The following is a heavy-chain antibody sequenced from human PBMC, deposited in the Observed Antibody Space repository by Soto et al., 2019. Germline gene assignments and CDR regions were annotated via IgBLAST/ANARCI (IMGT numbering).Heavy chain of an antibody. Sequence: QVQLQESGPGLVKPSQTLSLTCTVSGGSISTGGYYWTWIREHPGKGLEWIGYIYYSGSTYYNPSLKSRVTISVDTSKNQFSLKLSSVTAADTAVYYCARGLSVILFDNWGQGTLVTVSS. D-gene: IGHD2-21*01. CDR2: IYYSGST. V-gene: IGHV4-31*03. CDR3: ARGLSVILFDN. CDR1: GGSISTGGYY. J-gene: IGHJ4*02.